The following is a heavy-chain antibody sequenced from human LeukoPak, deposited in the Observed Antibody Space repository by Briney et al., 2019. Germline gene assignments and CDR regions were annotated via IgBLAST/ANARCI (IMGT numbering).Heavy chain of an antibody. CDR3: ARGNQQLPRSTPDY. D-gene: IGHD2-2*01. V-gene: IGHV3-74*01. CDR2: IKTDGSTT. CDR1: GFTFSSSW. Sequence: GGSLRLSCAVSGFTFSSSWMHWARQAPGKGLVWVSHIKTDGSTTAYAGSVKGRFTISRDNAKNTLYLQMNSLRAEDTGVYYCARGNQQLPRSTPDYWGQGTLVTVSS. J-gene: IGHJ4*02.